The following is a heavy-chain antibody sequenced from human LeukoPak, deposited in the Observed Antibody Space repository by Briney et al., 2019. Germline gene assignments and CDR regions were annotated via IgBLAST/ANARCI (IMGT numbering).Heavy chain of an antibody. CDR2: ISSSSSYI. CDR1: GFTFSSYS. J-gene: IGHJ6*04. Sequence: PGGSLRFSCAASGFTFSSYSMNWVRQAPGKGLEWVSSISSSSSYIYYADSVKGRFTISRDNAKNSLYLQMNSLRAEDTAVYYCARVQRYCSGGSCYDYYYYGMDVWGKGTTVTVSS. CDR3: ARVQRYCSGGSCYDYYYYGMDV. V-gene: IGHV3-21*01. D-gene: IGHD2-15*01.